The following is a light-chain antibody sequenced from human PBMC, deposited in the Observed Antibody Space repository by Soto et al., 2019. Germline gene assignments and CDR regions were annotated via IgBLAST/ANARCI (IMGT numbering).Light chain of an antibody. J-gene: IGLJ3*02. CDR2: EVS. V-gene: IGLV2-8*01. CDR1: SSDVGGYNF. CDR3: SSYAGTRGWV. Sequence: QSALTQPPSASGSPGQSVTISCTGTSSDVGGYNFVSWYQQHPGKAPKLMIYEVSKRPSGVPDRFSGSKSGNTASLTVSGLQAEYEADYYCSSYAGTRGWVFGGGTKLTVL.